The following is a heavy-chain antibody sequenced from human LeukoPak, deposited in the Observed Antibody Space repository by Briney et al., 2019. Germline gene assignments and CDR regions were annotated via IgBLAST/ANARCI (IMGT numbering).Heavy chain of an antibody. CDR2: ISGSGGST. CDR1: GFTFSSYA. D-gene: IGHD5-12*01. Sequence: GGSLRLTCAASGFTFSSYAMSWVRHAPGKGLEWVSAISGSGGSTYYADSVKGRFTISRDSSKNTLYLQMNSLRAEDTAVYYCAKDGSRRAFDYWGQGTLVTVSS. CDR3: AKDGSRRAFDY. V-gene: IGHV3-23*01. J-gene: IGHJ4*02.